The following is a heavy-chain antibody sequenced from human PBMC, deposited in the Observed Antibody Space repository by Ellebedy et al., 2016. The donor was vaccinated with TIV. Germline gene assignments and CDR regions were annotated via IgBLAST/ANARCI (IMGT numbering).Heavy chain of an antibody. CDR3: ARDLHYYDSSGYLIPV. D-gene: IGHD3-22*01. Sequence: GESLKISCAASGFTLSDHYMDWVRQAPGKGLEWVGRTRNKANSYTTEYAASVKGRFTISRDDSKNSLYLQMNSLKTEDTAVYFCARDLHYYDSSGYLIPVWGQGTVVTVSS. J-gene: IGHJ3*01. CDR2: TRNKANSYTT. CDR1: GFTLSDHY. V-gene: IGHV3-72*01.